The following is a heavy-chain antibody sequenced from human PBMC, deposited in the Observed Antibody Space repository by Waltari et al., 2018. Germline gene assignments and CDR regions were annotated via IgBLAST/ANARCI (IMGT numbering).Heavy chain of an antibody. D-gene: IGHD3-3*01. V-gene: IGHV3-21*01. J-gene: IGHJ3*02. CDR3: ARAAEGLTWSGYYAGAFDI. Sequence: VQLVQSGSELKKPGGSLRLSCAASGFTFSSYSMNWVRQAPGKGLEWVSSISSSSSYIYYTDSVKGRFTISRDNAKNSLYLQMNSLRAEDTAVYYCARAAEGLTWSGYYAGAFDIWGQGTMVTVSS. CDR2: ISSSSSYI. CDR1: GFTFSSYS.